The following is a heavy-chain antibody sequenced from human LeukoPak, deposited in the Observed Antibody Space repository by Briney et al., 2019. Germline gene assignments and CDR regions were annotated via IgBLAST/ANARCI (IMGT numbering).Heavy chain of an antibody. CDR3: ARGPEWGSPRRLD. J-gene: IGHJ4*02. D-gene: IGHD2-8*01. V-gene: IGHV1-46*01. Sequence: GASVKVSCKASGYSFSNYYMLWVRQAPGHRLEWMGIINPIGGSTSYAQKFQGRVTMTRDMSTSTVYMELSSLRSDDTAVYYCARGPEWGSPRRLDWGQGTLVTVSS. CDR1: GYSFSNYY. CDR2: INPIGGST.